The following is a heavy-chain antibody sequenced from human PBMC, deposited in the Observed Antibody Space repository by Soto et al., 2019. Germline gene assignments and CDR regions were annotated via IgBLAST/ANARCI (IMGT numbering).Heavy chain of an antibody. J-gene: IGHJ4*02. V-gene: IGHV4-39*07. CDR2: INHSGST. D-gene: IGHD3-10*01. CDR3: ARRPITMVPGVVDY. CDR1: CGAINRSNFF. Sequence: SETLSLPRTVSCGAINRSNFFWGWIRPPPGKGLEWIGEINHSGSTNYNPSLKSRVTISVDTSKNQFSLKLSSVTAADTAVYYCARRPITMVPGVVDYWGQETLVTVSS.